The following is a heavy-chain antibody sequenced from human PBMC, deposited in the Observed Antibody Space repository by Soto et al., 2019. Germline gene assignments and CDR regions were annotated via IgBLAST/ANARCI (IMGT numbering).Heavy chain of an antibody. V-gene: IGHV1-8*01. CDR2: MNPNSGNT. CDR3: ARGHAPFCNTATCYDY. Sequence: GASVKVSCKTSEYTFTSYDIDWVRQASGQGLEWMGWMNPNSGNTGYAQKFQGRVTMTMNTSISTAYMELSSLRFDDTAVYFCARGHAPFCNTATCYDYWGQGTPVTVSS. J-gene: IGHJ4*02. D-gene: IGHD2-2*01. CDR1: EYTFTSYD.